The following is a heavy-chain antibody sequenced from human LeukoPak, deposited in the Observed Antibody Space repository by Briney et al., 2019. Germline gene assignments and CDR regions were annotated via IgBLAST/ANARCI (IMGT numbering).Heavy chain of an antibody. D-gene: IGHD3-3*01. CDR3: AKCPRPLEWLLVY. V-gene: IGHV3-11*04. CDR2: IGASGSTI. J-gene: IGHJ4*02. Sequence: GGPLRLSCAASGFTFRQYYMSWIRQAPGKGLEWVAYIGASGSTIYYSDSVKGRFTISRDNSKNTLYLQMNSLRAEDTAVYYCAKCPRPLEWLLVYWGQGTLVTVSS. CDR1: GFTFRQYY.